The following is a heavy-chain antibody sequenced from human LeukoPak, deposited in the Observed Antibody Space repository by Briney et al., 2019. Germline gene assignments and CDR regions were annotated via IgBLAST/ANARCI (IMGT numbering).Heavy chain of an antibody. CDR2: IYYSGST. D-gene: IGHD3-10*01. V-gene: IGHV4-39*01. Sequence: PSETLSLTCSVSGGSISSSSYYWGWIRQPPGKGLEWIGSIYYSGSTYYNPSLKSRVTISVDTSKNQFSLKLSSVTAADTAVYYCARRGSGSYFKPYYFDYWGQGTLVTVSS. CDR3: ARRGSGSYFKPYYFDY. CDR1: GGSISSSSYY. J-gene: IGHJ4*02.